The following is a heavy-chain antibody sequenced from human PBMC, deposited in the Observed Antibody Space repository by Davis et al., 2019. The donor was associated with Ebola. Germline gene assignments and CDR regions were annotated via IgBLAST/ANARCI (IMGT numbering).Heavy chain of an antibody. J-gene: IGHJ4*02. D-gene: IGHD2-2*01. CDR1: GFTFSGSA. CDR3: TTPLGYCSSTSCPGGY. CDR2: IRSKANSYAT. Sequence: GESLKISCAAPGFTFSGSAMHWVRQASGKGLEWVGRIRSKANSYATAYAASVKGRFTISRDDSKNTAYLQMNSLKTEDTAVYYCTTPLGYCSSTSCPGGYWGQGTLVTVSS. V-gene: IGHV3-73*01.